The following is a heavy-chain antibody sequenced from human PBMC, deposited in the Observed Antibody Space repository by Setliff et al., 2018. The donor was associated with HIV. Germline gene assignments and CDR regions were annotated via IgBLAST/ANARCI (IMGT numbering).Heavy chain of an antibody. CDR2: ISAYNGNT. J-gene: IGHJ4*02. D-gene: IGHD5-12*01. Sequence: GASVKVSCKASGYTFTSYGISWVRQAPGQGLEWMGWISAYNGNTNYAQKFQGRVTISRNNSISTAYMELSSLRSEDTAVYYCARDAGYSGSSWNYWGQGTLVTVSS. V-gene: IGHV1-18*01. CDR3: ARDAGYSGSSWNY. CDR1: GYTFTSYG.